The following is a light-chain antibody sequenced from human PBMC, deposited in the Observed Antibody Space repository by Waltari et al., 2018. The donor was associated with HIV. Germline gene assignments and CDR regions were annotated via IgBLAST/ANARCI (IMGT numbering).Light chain of an antibody. CDR2: DVS. CDR1: SSDVGGYTY. J-gene: IGLJ1*01. Sequence: QSALTQPRSVSGSPGQSVTISCTGTSSDVGGYTYVSWYQQHPGKAHKLMIYDVSKRPSWVPDRFSGSKSGNTASLTISGLQAEDEADYYCCSYAGSYTYVFGTGTKVTVL. CDR3: CSYAGSYTYV. V-gene: IGLV2-11*01.